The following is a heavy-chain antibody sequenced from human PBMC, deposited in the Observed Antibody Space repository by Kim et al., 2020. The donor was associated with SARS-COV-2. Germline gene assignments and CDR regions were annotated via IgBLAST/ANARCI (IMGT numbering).Heavy chain of an antibody. CDR3: ARDDAPRTTMMGAFDI. V-gene: IGHV3-30-3*01. D-gene: IGHD1-1*01. Sequence: GGSLRLSCAASGFTFSSYAMHWVRQAPGKGLEWVAVISYDGSNKYYADSVKGRFTISRDNSKNTLYLQMNSLRAEDTAVYYCARDDAPRTTMMGAFDIWGQGTMVTVSS. CDR2: ISYDGSNK. CDR1: GFTFSSYA. J-gene: IGHJ3*02.